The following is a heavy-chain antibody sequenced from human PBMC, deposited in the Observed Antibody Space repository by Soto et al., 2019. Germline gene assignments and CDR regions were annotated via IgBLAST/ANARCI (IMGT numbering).Heavy chain of an antibody. CDR3: ARGVGILHDLDRIDFAY. CDR1: GYTFTRYD. Sequence: GASVKVSCKASGYTFTRYDIHLVRRATGQELEWMGWMNPNSGNTGYAQKFQGRVTMTRNTSISTAYMELSSLRSEDTAVYYCARGVGILHDLDRIDFAYRAQQTLVPVAS. V-gene: IGHV1-8*01. D-gene: IGHD2-15*01. CDR2: MNPNSGNT. J-gene: IGHJ4*02.